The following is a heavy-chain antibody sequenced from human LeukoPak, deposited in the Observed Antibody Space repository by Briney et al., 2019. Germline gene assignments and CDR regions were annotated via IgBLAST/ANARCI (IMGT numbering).Heavy chain of an antibody. J-gene: IGHJ6*02. Sequence: PSETLSLTCTVSLGSISRYYWSSIRQPAGKGLEWIGRIYTSGSTNYNPSLKSRVTMSVDTTKNQFSLKLSSVTAADTAVYYCARDKRLLWFRTFRYYYYGMDVWGQGTTVTVSS. CDR3: ARDKRLLWFRTFRYYYYGMDV. CDR2: IYTSGST. D-gene: IGHD3-10*01. V-gene: IGHV4-4*07. CDR1: LGSISRYY.